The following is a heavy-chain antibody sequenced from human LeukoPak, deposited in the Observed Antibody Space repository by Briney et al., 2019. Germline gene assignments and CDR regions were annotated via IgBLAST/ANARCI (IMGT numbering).Heavy chain of an antibody. CDR3: ARRDSSGYLYFDY. CDR1: GYTFTGYY. J-gene: IGHJ4*02. V-gene: IGHV1-2*02. Sequence: RASVKVSCKASGYTFTGYYMHWVRQAPGQGLEWMGWINPNSGGTNYAQKFQGRVTMTGDTSISTAYMELSRLRSDDTAVYYCARRDSSGYLYFDYWGQGTLVTVSS. CDR2: INPNSGGT. D-gene: IGHD3-22*01.